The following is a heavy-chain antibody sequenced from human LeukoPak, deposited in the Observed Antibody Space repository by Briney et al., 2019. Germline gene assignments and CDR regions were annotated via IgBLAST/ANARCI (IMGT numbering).Heavy chain of an antibody. V-gene: IGHV4-39*02. D-gene: IGHD6-13*01. CDR2: IYETGDS. J-gene: IGHJ5*02. CDR3: ARVGSGIAAAASLFDP. Sequence: PSETLSLTCTVSGGSINSVSHCLAWIRQPPGKGLEVIGTIYETGDSYYKPSLNSRVTISVDTSRKSFSLKLRSVTAADTAVYYCARVGSGIAAAASLFDPWGQGTLVTVSS. CDR1: GGSINSVSHC.